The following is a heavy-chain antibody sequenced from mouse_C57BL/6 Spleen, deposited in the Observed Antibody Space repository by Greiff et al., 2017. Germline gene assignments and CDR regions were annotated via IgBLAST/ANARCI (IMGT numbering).Heavy chain of an antibody. J-gene: IGHJ4*01. D-gene: IGHD1-1*01. Sequence: EVKVVESGGGLVQPGGSLSLSCAASGFTFTDYYMSWVRQPPGKALEWLGFIRNKANGYTTEYSSSVKGRFTISRDNSQSVLYLQMKALRAEDSATYYYARCYYYGSSPYAMDYWGQGTSVTVSS. CDR1: GFTFTDYY. V-gene: IGHV7-3*01. CDR2: IRNKANGYTT. CDR3: ARCYYYGSSPYAMDY.